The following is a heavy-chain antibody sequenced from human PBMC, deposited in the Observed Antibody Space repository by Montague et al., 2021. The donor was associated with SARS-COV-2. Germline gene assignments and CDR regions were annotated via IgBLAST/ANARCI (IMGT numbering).Heavy chain of an antibody. CDR1: GFSLNTSGIC. J-gene: IGHJ4*02. D-gene: IGHD4-17*01. V-gene: IGHV2-70*01. Sequence: PALVKPTQTLTLTCTFSGFSLNTSGICVSWIRQPPGKALEWLALXDWDEDQYYSTSLKTRLTISKDTSKNQVVLTMTYMDPIDTATYYCARSYGDYRDSYFDYWGQGTLVTVSS. CDR3: ARSYGDYRDSYFDY. CDR2: XDWDEDQ.